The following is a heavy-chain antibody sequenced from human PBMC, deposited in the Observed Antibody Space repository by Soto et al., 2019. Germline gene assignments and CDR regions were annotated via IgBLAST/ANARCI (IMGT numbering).Heavy chain of an antibody. CDR3: ARGPRVSSTGTGAH. CDR1: GFTFSAYW. Sequence: GGSLRLSCSVSGFTFSAYWMHWVRQVPGKGLTWVSRISDDGSTATYADSVKGRFVISRDNAKNSLYLEMNTLRADDSGLYYCARGPRVSSTGTGAHWGRGTLVTVSS. CDR2: ISDDGSTA. J-gene: IGHJ4*02. D-gene: IGHD1-1*01. V-gene: IGHV3-74*01.